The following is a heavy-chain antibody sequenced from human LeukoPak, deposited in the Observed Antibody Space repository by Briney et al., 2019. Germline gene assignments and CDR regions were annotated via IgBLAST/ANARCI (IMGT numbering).Heavy chain of an antibody. V-gene: IGHV4-34*01. J-gene: IGHJ6*03. CDR1: GGSFSGYY. CDR2: INHSGST. D-gene: IGHD3-10*01. CDR3: TRVPYYYGSGIDFGYYMDV. Sequence: SETLSLTCAAYGGSFSGYYWSWIRQPPGKGLEWIGEINHSGSTNYNPSLKSRVTISVDTSKNQFSLKLSSVTAADTAVYYCTRVPYYYGSGIDFGYYMDVWGKGTTVTVSS.